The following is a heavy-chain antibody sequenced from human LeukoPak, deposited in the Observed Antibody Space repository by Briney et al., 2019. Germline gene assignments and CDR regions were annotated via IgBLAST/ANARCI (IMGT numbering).Heavy chain of an antibody. CDR3: ARVAPYNYFDY. CDR2: INVDGSST. D-gene: IGHD3-16*01. Sequence: GGSLRLSCAASGFTFSSYWMHWVRQAPGKRLVWVSRINVDGSSTSYADSVKGRFTISRDNPKNTLYLQMNSLRVEDTAVYYCARVAPYNYFDYWGQGTLVPVSS. CDR1: GFTFSSYW. J-gene: IGHJ4*02. V-gene: IGHV3-74*01.